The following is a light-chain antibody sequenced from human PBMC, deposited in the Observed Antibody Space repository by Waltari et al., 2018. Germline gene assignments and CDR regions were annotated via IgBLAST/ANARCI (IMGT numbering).Light chain of an antibody. Sequence: DIQMTQSPSSLSASVGDRVTITCRARQGITNYLAWYQQKPGKVPKLLIYAASTLQSGVPSRFSGSGSGTDFTLTISSLQPEDVATYYCQKYNSAQYTFGQGTKLEIK. V-gene: IGKV1-27*01. CDR2: AAS. J-gene: IGKJ2*01. CDR3: QKYNSAQYT. CDR1: QGITNY.